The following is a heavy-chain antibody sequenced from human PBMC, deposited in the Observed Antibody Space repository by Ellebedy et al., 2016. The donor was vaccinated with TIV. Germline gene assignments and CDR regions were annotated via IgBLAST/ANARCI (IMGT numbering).Heavy chain of an antibody. Sequence: GESLKISCAASGFTFSSYPIYWVRPAPGKGLEWVSAFSDTGGSTYYADSVKGRFTISRDNSKNTLYLQMHSLRAEDTAVYFCGTVATTLDYWGQGTLVTVSS. J-gene: IGHJ4*02. D-gene: IGHD5-24*01. CDR1: GFTFSSYP. V-gene: IGHV3-23*01. CDR2: FSDTGGST. CDR3: GTVATTLDY.